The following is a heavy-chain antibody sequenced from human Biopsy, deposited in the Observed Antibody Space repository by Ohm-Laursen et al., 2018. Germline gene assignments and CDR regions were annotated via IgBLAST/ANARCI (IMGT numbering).Heavy chain of an antibody. J-gene: IGHJ6*02. Sequence: SLRLSCAASGFSFDNYVMHWVRQAPGKGLEWVSGISWNSDSIGYADSVKGRFTISRDNAKNSLYPQMNSLRSEDTALYYCAKDRYPSSWHYYYGMDVWGQGTTVTVSS. D-gene: IGHD6-13*01. V-gene: IGHV3-9*01. CDR2: ISWNSDSI. CDR3: AKDRYPSSWHYYYGMDV. CDR1: GFSFDNYV.